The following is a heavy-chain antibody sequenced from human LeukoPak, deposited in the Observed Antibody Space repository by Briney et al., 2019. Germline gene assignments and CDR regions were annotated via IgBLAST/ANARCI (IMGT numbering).Heavy chain of an antibody. V-gene: IGHV3-23*01. CDR2: ISGSGGNT. CDR3: AIRRGYSNTSPFDY. CDR1: GFTFSSLA. D-gene: IGHD5-12*01. Sequence: GGSLRLSCPRSGFTFSSLALRWVRQAPGKGLEWVSGISGSGGNTYYADPVKGRFTISRDNSRNTLYLQMNSLTAEDTALYDCAIRRGYSNTSPFDYWGQGTLVAVSS. J-gene: IGHJ4*02.